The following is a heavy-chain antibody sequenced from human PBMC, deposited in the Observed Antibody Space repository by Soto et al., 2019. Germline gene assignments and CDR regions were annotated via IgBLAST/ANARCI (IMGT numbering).Heavy chain of an antibody. CDR2: IYWNDDK. CDR1: GFSLSTSGVG. CDR3: AQGVAAAGYYYYYYGMDV. Sequence: GSGPTLVNPTQTLTLTCTFSGFSLSTSGVGVGWIRQPPRKALEWLALIYWNDDKRYSPSLKSRLTITKDTSKNQVVLTITNMDPVDTATYYCAQGVAAAGYYYYYYGMDVWGQGTTVTVSS. J-gene: IGHJ6*02. D-gene: IGHD6-13*01. V-gene: IGHV2-5*01.